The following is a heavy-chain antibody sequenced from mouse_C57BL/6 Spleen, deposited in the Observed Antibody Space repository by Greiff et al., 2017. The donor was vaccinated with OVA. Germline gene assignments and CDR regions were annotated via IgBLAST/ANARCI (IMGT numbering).Heavy chain of an antibody. CDR1: GFTFSDYG. J-gene: IGHJ3*01. V-gene: IGHV5-17*01. CDR3: ARHSNYQAWFAY. D-gene: IGHD2-5*01. Sequence: EVQLVESGGGLVKPGGSLKLSCAASGFTFSDYGMHWVRQAPEKGLEWVAYISRGSSTIYYADTVKGRFTISRDKAKNTLFLQMTSLRSEDTAMYYCARHSNYQAWFAYWGQGTLVTVSA. CDR2: ISRGSSTI.